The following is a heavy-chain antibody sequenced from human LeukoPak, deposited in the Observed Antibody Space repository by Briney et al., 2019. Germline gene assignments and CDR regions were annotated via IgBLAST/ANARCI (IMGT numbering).Heavy chain of an antibody. CDR2: IFNTGNT. D-gene: IGHD1-26*01. Sequence: SETLSLTCTVSGDSIRSEYYWGWIRQSPGKGLEWIASIFNTGNTFYNPSLKSRVTMSVDRSKNQFSLNLKSVTAADTAVYFCARVAYVGPIYFDHWGQGSLVSVSS. V-gene: IGHV4-38-2*02. CDR3: ARVAYVGPIYFDH. CDR1: GDSIRSEYY. J-gene: IGHJ4*02.